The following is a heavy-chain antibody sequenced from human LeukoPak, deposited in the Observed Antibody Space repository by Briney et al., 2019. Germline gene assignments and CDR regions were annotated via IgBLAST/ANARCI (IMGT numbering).Heavy chain of an antibody. CDR2: INHSGNT. V-gene: IGHV4-34*01. J-gene: IGHJ4*02. D-gene: IGHD3-22*01. Sequence: NTSETLSLTCAVYGGSFSGYYWTWIRQPPGKGLEWIGEINHSGNTNYNPSLKSRVAISVDTSKNQFSLKLSSVIAADTAMYYCARSKDGSGFAAYWGRGTQVTVSS. CDR3: ARSKDGSGFAAY. CDR1: GGSFSGYY.